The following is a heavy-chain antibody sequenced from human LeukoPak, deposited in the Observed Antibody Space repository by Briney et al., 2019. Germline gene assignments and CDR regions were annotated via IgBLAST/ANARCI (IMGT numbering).Heavy chain of an antibody. Sequence: ETLSLTCAVYGGSFSGYYWSWVRQAPGMGLEWVSVIYTGGSTFYADSVKGRFTISRDNSKNTVFLQMNSLRAEDTAVYYCARRFYAMDVWGHGTTVTVSS. CDR2: IYTGGST. V-gene: IGHV3-66*04. CDR1: GGSFSGYY. J-gene: IGHJ6*02. CDR3: ARRFYAMDV.